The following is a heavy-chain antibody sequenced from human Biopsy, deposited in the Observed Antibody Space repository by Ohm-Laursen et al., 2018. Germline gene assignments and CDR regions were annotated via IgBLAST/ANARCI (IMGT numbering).Heavy chain of an antibody. V-gene: IGHV1-2*06. CDR1: GYPFSNYY. J-gene: IGHJ4*02. D-gene: IGHD6-13*01. CDR3: ARMEQPHDY. CDR2: INPNSGDT. Sequence: ASVKVSCKASGYPFSNYYLFWVRQAPGQGLEWMGRINPNSGDTVFARNFQGRVTMTRDTTISTVYMDLRNLRPDDTAVYFCARMEQPHDYWGQGTLVTVSS.